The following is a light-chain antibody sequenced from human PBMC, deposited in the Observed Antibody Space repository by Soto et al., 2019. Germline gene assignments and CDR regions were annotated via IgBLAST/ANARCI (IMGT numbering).Light chain of an antibody. CDR1: QRVISSY. V-gene: IGKV3-20*01. J-gene: IGKJ5*01. Sequence: EIVLTQSPGTLSLSPGERATLSCRARQRVISSYLAWYQQTPGQAPRLLIYGASSRATGFPDRFSGSGSGTDVAFAFSRLEPDDLAVYCCQRDVSSITFGHGTRLEIK. CDR3: QRDVSSIT. CDR2: GAS.